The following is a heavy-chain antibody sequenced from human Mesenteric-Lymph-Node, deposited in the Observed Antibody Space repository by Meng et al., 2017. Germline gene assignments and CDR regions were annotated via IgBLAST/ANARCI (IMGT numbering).Heavy chain of an antibody. V-gene: IGHV3-69-1*02. D-gene: IGHD3-10*01. CDR1: GFTFSDYY. CDR2: ISSSSTI. J-gene: IGHJ4*02. CDR3: FFGSGRYRTSLSDDY. Sequence: GESLKISCAASGFTFSDYYMNWVRQAPGKGLEWVSSISSSSTIYYADSVKGRFTISRDNSRNTLYLQMSSLRADDTAVYYCFFGSGRYRTSLSDDYWGQGTLVTVSS.